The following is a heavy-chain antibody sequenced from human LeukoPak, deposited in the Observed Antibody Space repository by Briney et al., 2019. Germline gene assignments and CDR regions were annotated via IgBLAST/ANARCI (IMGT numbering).Heavy chain of an antibody. CDR1: GFTFSDYW. Sequence: GFLRLSCAASGFTFSDYWMHWVRQAPGKGLMGVSRINTDGSTTTYADSVKGRFTISRDNAKNTLYLQMNSLRVEDTAVYYCVRESREIRFDYWGQGILVTVSS. D-gene: IGHD1-26*01. CDR3: VRESREIRFDY. J-gene: IGHJ4*02. CDR2: INTDGSTT. V-gene: IGHV3-74*01.